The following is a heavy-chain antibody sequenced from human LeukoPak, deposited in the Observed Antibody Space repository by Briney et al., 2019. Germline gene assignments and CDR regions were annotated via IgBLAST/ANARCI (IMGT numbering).Heavy chain of an antibody. D-gene: IGHD2-2*01. CDR2: INPSGGST. Sequence: GASVKASCKASGYTFTSYYMHWVRQAPGQGLEWMGIINPSGGSTSYAQKFQGRVTMTRDTSTSTVYMELSSLRSEDTAVYYCARDPRYCSSTSCDAPPVYWGQGTLVTVSS. CDR3: ARDPRYCSSTSCDAPPVY. V-gene: IGHV1-46*01. J-gene: IGHJ4*02. CDR1: GYTFTSYY.